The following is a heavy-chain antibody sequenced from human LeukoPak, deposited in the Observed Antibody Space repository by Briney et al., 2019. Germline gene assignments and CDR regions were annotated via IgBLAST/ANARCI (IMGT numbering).Heavy chain of an antibody. CDR1: GGSISSYY. D-gene: IGHD4-23*01. CDR2: IYYSGST. V-gene: IGHV4-59*01. Sequence: KSSETLSLTCTVSGGSISSYYWSWIRQPPGKGLEWIGYIYYSGSTNYNPSLKSRVTISVDTSKNQFSLKLSSVTAADTAVYYCARDYGGNSVRALDIWGQGTMVTVSS. J-gene: IGHJ3*02. CDR3: ARDYGGNSVRALDI.